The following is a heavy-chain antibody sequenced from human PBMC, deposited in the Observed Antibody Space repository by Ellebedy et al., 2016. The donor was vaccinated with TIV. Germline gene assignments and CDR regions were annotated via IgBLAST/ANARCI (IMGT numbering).Heavy chain of an antibody. Sequence: GGSLRLSXKGSGYSFAGYWISWVRQMPGKGLEWMGRIDPSNSYTNNRPSFQGHVTISFDKSISVAYLQWSSLEASDTAMYFCARHELGENAPFDYWGQGTLVTVSS. D-gene: IGHD1-26*01. CDR3: ARHELGENAPFDY. J-gene: IGHJ4*02. V-gene: IGHV5-10-1*01. CDR2: IDPSNSYT. CDR1: GYSFAGYW.